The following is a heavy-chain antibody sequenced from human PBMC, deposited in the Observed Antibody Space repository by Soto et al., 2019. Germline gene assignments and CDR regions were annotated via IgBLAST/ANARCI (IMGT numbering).Heavy chain of an antibody. J-gene: IGHJ6*02. V-gene: IGHV3-33*01. CDR2: IWHDGTRK. CDR3: ARDRSSSYSYAMDL. Sequence: QVHLVESGGGVVQPGGSLTLSCSVSDFAFRLHGIHWVRHTPGKGLAWLAMIWHDGTRKYFRDSVRGRFTISRDSAKNKVYLQINNLRGDDSALYFCARDRSSSYSYAMDLCGHGTTVTVSS. CDR1: DFAFRLHG. D-gene: IGHD3-10*01.